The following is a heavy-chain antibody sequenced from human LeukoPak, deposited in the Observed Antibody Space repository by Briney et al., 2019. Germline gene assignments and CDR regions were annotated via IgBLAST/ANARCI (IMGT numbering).Heavy chain of an antibody. CDR2: ISGSGGTT. V-gene: IGHV3-23*01. CDR3: AKDDAWGRYQN. Sequence: PGGSLRLSCAASGFTFSSYGMNWVRQAPGKGLEWVSGISGSGGTTYYADSVKGRFTISRDNSKNTLYLQMNSLRAEDTAVYYCAKDDAWGRYQNWGQGTLVTVSS. J-gene: IGHJ1*01. CDR1: GFTFSSYG. D-gene: IGHD3-16*01.